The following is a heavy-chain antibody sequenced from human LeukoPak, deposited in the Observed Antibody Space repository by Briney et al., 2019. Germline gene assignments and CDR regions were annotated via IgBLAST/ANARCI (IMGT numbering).Heavy chain of an antibody. V-gene: IGHV7-4-1*02. Sequence: ASVKVSCKASGYSFTNYAMNWVRQAPGQGLEWLGWINTDTGNPTYAQGFTGRFVFSLDTSVSTAYLQISSLKAEDSAVYYCARGRYCSGGRCYHDYWGQGTLVTVSS. CDR2: INTDTGNP. J-gene: IGHJ4*02. CDR3: ARGRYCSGGRCYHDY. D-gene: IGHD2-15*01. CDR1: GYSFTNYA.